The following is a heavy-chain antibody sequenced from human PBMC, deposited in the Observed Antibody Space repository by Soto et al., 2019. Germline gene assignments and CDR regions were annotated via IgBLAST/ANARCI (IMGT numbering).Heavy chain of an antibody. D-gene: IGHD6-13*01. CDR1: GFTFSSYA. CDR3: AKDHEYSSSWLSNHTWFDP. V-gene: IGHV3-23*01. Sequence: EVQLLESGGGLVQPGGSLRLSCAASGFTFSSYAMSWVRQAPGKGLEWVSAISGSGGSTYYADSVKGRFTISRDNSKNTLYLQMNSLRAEDTAVYYCAKDHEYSSSWLSNHTWFDPWGQGTLLTVSS. J-gene: IGHJ5*02. CDR2: ISGSGGST.